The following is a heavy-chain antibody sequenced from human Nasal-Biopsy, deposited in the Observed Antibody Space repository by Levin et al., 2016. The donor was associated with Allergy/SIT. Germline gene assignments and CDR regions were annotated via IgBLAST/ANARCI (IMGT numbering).Heavy chain of an antibody. V-gene: IGHV4-31*03. J-gene: IGHJ4*02. CDR1: GGSISSGGYY. Sequence: LRLSCTVSGGSISSGGYYWSWIRQHPGKGLEWIGYIYYSGSTYYNPSLKSRVSLSVDTSKNQFSLRLTSVTAADTAVYYCARDPYSMEASATADDYWGQGTLVTVSS. CDR3: ARDPYSMEASATADDY. D-gene: IGHD2-15*01. CDR2: IYYSGST.